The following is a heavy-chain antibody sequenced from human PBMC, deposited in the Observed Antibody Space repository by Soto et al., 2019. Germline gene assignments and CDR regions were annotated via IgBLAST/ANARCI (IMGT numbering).Heavy chain of an antibody. CDR2: INVGNGET. CDR1: GYTFTDHS. Sequence: GASVKVSCKASGYTFTDHSIHWVRQAPGQRLEWVGWINVGNGETEYSQNFQGRVTLTGDTSANTVYMELASLKSEDVAVFYCARDRWFTTYGMDVWGQGTAVTVS. CDR3: ARDRWFTTYGMDV. J-gene: IGHJ6*02. V-gene: IGHV1-3*01. D-gene: IGHD3-10*01.